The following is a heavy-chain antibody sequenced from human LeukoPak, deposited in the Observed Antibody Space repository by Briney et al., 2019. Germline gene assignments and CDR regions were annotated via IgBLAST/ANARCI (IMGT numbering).Heavy chain of an antibody. CDR1: GYTFTYYY. CDR2: ISPNSGAT. Sequence: GASVKVSCKASGYTFTYYYIYWVRQAPGQGLEWMGRISPNSGATKYAQKFQGRVTMTRDTSISTAYMELCRLRSDETAVYYCARSAERYGGNYFDYWGQGTLVTVSS. V-gene: IGHV1-2*06. D-gene: IGHD2-15*01. CDR3: ARSAERYGGNYFDY. J-gene: IGHJ4*02.